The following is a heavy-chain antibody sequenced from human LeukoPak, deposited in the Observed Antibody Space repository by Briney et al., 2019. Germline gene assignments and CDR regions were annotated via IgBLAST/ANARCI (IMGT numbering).Heavy chain of an antibody. Sequence: GESLKISCKGSGYSFTRYWISWVRQMPGKGLEWMGRIDPSDSYTKYSPSFQGRVTISADKSISTAYLQWSSLKASDTAMYYCARTKRLEYYFDYWGQGTLVTVSS. V-gene: IGHV5-10-1*01. CDR2: IDPSDSYT. D-gene: IGHD1-1*01. CDR1: GYSFTRYW. J-gene: IGHJ4*02. CDR3: ARTKRLEYYFDY.